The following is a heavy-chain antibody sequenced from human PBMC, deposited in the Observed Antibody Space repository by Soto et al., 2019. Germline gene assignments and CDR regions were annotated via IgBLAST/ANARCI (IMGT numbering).Heavy chain of an antibody. CDR3: VKELTGTTRTDY. D-gene: IGHD1-7*01. Sequence: AQLLESGGGLVQPGGSLRLSCAASGFTFSRYAMSWVRQAPGKGLEWVSGISGSSGSTYHADSVKGRFTISRDNSKNTLFLQMNSLRAEDTALYYCVKELTGTTRTDYWGQGTLVTVSS. CDR2: ISGSSGST. J-gene: IGHJ4*02. V-gene: IGHV3-23*01. CDR1: GFTFSRYA.